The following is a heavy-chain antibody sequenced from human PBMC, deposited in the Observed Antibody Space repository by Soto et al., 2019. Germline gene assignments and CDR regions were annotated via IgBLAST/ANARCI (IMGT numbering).Heavy chain of an antibody. CDR1: GGSISSYY. D-gene: IGHD3-16*01. V-gene: IGHV4-59*01. Sequence: QVQLQESGPGLVKPSEILSLTCTVSGGSISSYYWSWIRQPPGKGLEWIGYIYYSGSTNYNPSLKSRVTISVDTSKNQFSLKLSSVTAADTAVYYCARDLWGFNYGMDVWGQGTTVTVSS. CDR2: IYYSGST. CDR3: ARDLWGFNYGMDV. J-gene: IGHJ6*02.